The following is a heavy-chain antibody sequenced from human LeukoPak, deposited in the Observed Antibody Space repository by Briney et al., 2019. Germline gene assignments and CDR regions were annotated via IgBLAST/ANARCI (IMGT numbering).Heavy chain of an antibody. V-gene: IGHV4-59*01. CDR1: GGSINSYY. J-gene: IGHJ4*02. CDR3: ARGANGLGD. D-gene: IGHD3-16*01. Sequence: SETLSLTCTVSGGSINSYYWSWIRQPPGKGLEWIGYIYYSGGTNYNPSLNGRVTISVDTSKNQFSLKLTSVTAADTAVYYCARGANGLGDWGQGTLVTVSS. CDR2: IYYSGGT.